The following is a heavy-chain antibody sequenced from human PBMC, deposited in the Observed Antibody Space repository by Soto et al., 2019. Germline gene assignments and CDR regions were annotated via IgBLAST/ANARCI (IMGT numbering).Heavy chain of an antibody. CDR3: ARDRDAFDI. CDR1: GFTFSSYA. V-gene: IGHV3-30*04. Sequence: QVQLVESGGGVVQPGRSLRLSCAASGFTFSSYAMHWVRQAPGKGLEWVAVISYDGTNKYYADSVKGRFTISRDNSKNRLYLQMISLKPEDTAVYYCARDRDAFDIWGQGTVVTVSS. CDR2: ISYDGTNK. J-gene: IGHJ3*02.